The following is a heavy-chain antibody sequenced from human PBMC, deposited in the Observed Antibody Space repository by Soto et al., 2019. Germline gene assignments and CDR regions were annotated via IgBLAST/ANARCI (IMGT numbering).Heavy chain of an antibody. Sequence: QVQLVESGGGVVQPGRSLRLSCAASGFTFSSYGMHWVRQAPCKGLEWVAVIWNDGSNKYYADSVKGRFTISRDNSKNTLYLQMNSLRAEDTAVYYCAREYCGGDCWPDYWGQGTLVTVSS. D-gene: IGHD2-21*02. CDR2: IWNDGSNK. J-gene: IGHJ4*02. V-gene: IGHV3-33*01. CDR1: GFTFSSYG. CDR3: AREYCGGDCWPDY.